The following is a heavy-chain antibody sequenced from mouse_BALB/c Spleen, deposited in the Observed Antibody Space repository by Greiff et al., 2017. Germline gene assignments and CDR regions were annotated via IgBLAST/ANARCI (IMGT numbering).Heavy chain of an antibody. V-gene: IGHV14-1*02. J-gene: IGHJ3*01. D-gene: IGHD2-4*01. Sequence: VQLKESGAELVRPGALVKLSCKASGFNIKDYYMHWVKQRPEQGLEWIGWIDPENGNTIYDPKFQGKASITADTSSNTAYLQLSSLTSEDTAVYYCALIYYDYDRCAYWGQGTLVTVSA. CDR2: IDPENGNT. CDR1: GFNIKDYY. CDR3: ALIYYDYDRCAY.